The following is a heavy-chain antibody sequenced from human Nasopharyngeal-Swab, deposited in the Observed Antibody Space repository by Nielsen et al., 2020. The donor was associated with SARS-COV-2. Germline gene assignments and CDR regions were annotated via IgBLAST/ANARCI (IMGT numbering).Heavy chain of an antibody. V-gene: IGHV4-59*12. CDR2: IYYSGST. Sequence: SETLSLTCTVSGGSISNYYWSWIRQPPGQGLEWIGYIYYSGSTSYSHSLKSRVTISVDASKNQFSLKLSSVTAAYTAVYYCARAPASTWDYYFMDVWGKGTTVTVSS. CDR1: GGSISNYY. J-gene: IGHJ6*03. CDR3: ARAPASTWDYYFMDV.